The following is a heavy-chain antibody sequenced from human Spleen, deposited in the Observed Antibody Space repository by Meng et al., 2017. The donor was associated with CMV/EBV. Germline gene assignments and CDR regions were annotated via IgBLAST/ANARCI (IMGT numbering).Heavy chain of an antibody. CDR3: ARVPPIVVVPAARNYYFDY. J-gene: IGHJ4*02. CDR2: TYYSGST. Sequence: SETLSLTCTVSGGSISSSSYYWGWISQPTGKGLEWIGSTYYSGSTFYNPSLKSRVTISVDTCKNQFSLKLCSVTAADTAVYYCARVPPIVVVPAARNYYFDYWGQGTLVTVSS. V-gene: IGHV4-39*07. D-gene: IGHD2-2*01. CDR1: GGSISSSSYY.